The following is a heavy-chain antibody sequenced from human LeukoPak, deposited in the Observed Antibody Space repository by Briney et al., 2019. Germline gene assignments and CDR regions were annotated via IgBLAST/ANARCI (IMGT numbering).Heavy chain of an antibody. D-gene: IGHD5-18*01. CDR1: GGSISSYY. CDR3: ARVNVDTAMVDFDY. CDR2: IYYSGST. V-gene: IGHV4-59*01. Sequence: SETLSLTCTVSGGSISSYYWSWIRQPPGKGLEWIGYIYYSGSTNYNPSLKSRVTISVDTSKNQFSLKLSSVTAADTAVYYCARVNVDTAMVDFDYWGQGTLVTVSS. J-gene: IGHJ4*02.